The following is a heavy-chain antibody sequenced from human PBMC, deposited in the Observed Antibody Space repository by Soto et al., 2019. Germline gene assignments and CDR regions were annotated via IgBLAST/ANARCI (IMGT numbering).Heavy chain of an antibody. Sequence: QITLKESGPTLVKPTQTLTVTCTFSGFSLSTSGVGVGWIRQPPGKALEWLALIYWDDDKRYSPSLKSRLTITKDTSKNQVVLTMTNMDPVDTATYYCAHLTYYFDSSAYYWYFDLWGRGTLVTVSS. D-gene: IGHD3-22*01. CDR2: IYWDDDK. CDR3: AHLTYYFDSSAYYWYFDL. V-gene: IGHV2-5*02. J-gene: IGHJ2*01. CDR1: GFSLSTSGVG.